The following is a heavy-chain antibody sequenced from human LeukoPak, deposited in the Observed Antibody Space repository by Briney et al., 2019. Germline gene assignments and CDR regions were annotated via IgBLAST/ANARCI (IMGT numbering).Heavy chain of an antibody. J-gene: IGHJ4*02. Sequence: GGSLRLSCAASGFTFDDYAMHWVRQAPGKGLEWVSGISWNSGSIGYADSVKGRFTISRDNAKDSLYLQMNSLRAEDTALYYCAPIAYGSGSPSDYWAREPWSPSPQ. D-gene: IGHD3-10*01. CDR3: APIAYGSGSPSDY. V-gene: IGHV3-9*01. CDR2: ISWNSGSI. CDR1: GFTFDDYA.